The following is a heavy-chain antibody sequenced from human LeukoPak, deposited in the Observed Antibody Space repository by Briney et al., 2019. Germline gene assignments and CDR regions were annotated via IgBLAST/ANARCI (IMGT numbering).Heavy chain of an antibody. V-gene: IGHV4-39*01. D-gene: IGHD2-2*01. CDR2: IYYSRST. J-gene: IGHJ4*02. Sequence: SETLSLTCTVSGGSISSSSYYWGWIRQPPGKGLEWIVSIYYSRSTYYNPSFQSRVTISVDTSKNQFSLKLSSVTAADTAVYYCASHYQLLSFDYWGQGTLVTVSS. CDR1: GGSISSSSYY. CDR3: ASHYQLLSFDY.